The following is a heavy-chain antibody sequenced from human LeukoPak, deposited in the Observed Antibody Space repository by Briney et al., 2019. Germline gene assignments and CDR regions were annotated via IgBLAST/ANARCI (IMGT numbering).Heavy chain of an antibody. CDR3: ATHYYDSSGYYTLFDY. D-gene: IGHD3-22*01. CDR1: GFTFDDYA. Sequence: GGSLRLSCAASGFTFDDYAMHWVRQAPGKGLEWVSSLSWKSDSYAYADSVKGRFTISRDNSKNTLYLQMNSLRAEDTAVYYCATHYYDSSGYYTLFDYWGQGTLVTVSS. CDR2: LSWKSDSY. J-gene: IGHJ4*02. V-gene: IGHV3-9*01.